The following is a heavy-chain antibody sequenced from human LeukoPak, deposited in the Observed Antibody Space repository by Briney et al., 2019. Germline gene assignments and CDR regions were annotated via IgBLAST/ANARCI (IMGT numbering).Heavy chain of an antibody. CDR3: ARAGFGRYGMDV. D-gene: IGHD3-10*01. J-gene: IGHJ6*02. Sequence: GGSLRLSCAASGFTFSSYSMNWARQAPGKGLEWLSFINSGSTIIYYADSVKGRFTISRDNAKNSLYLQMNSLRVEDTAVNYCARAGFGRYGMDVRGQGTTVTVSS. CDR1: GFTFSSYS. CDR2: INSGSTII. V-gene: IGHV3-48*01.